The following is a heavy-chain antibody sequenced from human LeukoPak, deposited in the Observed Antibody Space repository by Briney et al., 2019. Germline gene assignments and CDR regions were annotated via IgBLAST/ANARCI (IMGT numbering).Heavy chain of an antibody. J-gene: IGHJ2*01. V-gene: IGHV1-69*04. CDR1: GGTFSSYA. CDR2: IIPILGIA. Sequence: SAKVSCKASGGTFSSYAISWVRQAPGQGLEWMGRIIPILGIANYAQKFQGRVTITADKSTSTAYMELSSLRSEDTAVYYCARGRYSGYSSSWYFDLWGRGTLATVSS. CDR3: ARGRYSGYSSSWYFDL. D-gene: IGHD6-13*01.